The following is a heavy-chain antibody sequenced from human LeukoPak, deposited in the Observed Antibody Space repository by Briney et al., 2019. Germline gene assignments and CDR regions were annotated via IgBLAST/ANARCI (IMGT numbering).Heavy chain of an antibody. CDR2: IYSGGST. J-gene: IGHJ4*02. D-gene: IGHD1-26*01. CDR3: ARRAWELPPGYFDY. CDR1: GFTVSSNY. Sequence: GGSLRLSCAASGFTVSSNYMSWVRQAPGKGLEWVSVIYSGGSTYYADSVKGRFTISRDNSKNTLYPQMNSLRAEDTAVYYCARRAWELPPGYFDYWGQGTLVTVSS. V-gene: IGHV3-53*01.